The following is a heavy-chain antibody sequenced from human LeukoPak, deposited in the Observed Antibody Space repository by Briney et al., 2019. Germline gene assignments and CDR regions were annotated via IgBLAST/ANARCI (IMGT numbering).Heavy chain of an antibody. CDR2: INTDGSSA. J-gene: IGHJ3*02. CDR3: ARAVPLYYGDAFDI. Sequence: GSLRLSCAASGFTFSSYWMHWVRQAPGKGLVWVSRINTDGSSASYADSVKGRFTISRDNAKNTLYLQMNSLRAEDTAVYYCARAVPLYYGDAFDIWGQGTMVTVSS. V-gene: IGHV3-74*01. D-gene: IGHD3-10*01. CDR1: GFTFSSYW.